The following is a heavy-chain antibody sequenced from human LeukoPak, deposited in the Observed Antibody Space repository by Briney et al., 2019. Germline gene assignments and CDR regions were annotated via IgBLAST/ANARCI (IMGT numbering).Heavy chain of an antibody. V-gene: IGHV4-59*01. CDR2: IYYSGST. CDR1: GGSISSYY. J-gene: IGHJ6*04. D-gene: IGHD3-3*01. CDR3: ARMDFWSGYPLGVDV. Sequence: SETLSLTCTVSGGSISSYYWSWIRQPPGKGLEWIGYIYYSGSTNYNPSLKSRVTISVDTSKNQFSLKLSSLTAADTAVYYCARMDFWSGYPLGVDVWGKGTTVTVSS.